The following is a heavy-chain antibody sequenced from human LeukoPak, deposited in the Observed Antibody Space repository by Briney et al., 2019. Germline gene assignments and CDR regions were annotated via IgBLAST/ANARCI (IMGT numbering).Heavy chain of an antibody. Sequence: PGESLRLSCAASGFTFSTYSMNWLRLAPGKGLEWVSSISPDSNYKYYVDSVKGRFTISRDNAKKSLYLQMNSLRAEDTAVYYCALGEAAQPFDYWGQGTLVTVSS. V-gene: IGHV3-21*01. CDR1: GFTFSTYS. CDR2: ISPDSNYK. D-gene: IGHD2-15*01. CDR3: ALGEAAQPFDY. J-gene: IGHJ4*02.